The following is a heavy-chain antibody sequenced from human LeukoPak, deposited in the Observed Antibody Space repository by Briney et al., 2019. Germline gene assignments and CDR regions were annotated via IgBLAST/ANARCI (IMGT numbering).Heavy chain of an antibody. CDR3: ARDQDYYDSSGYYLFFDY. J-gene: IGHJ4*02. CDR2: IKQDGSEK. CDR1: GFTFSSYW. V-gene: IGHV3-7*01. D-gene: IGHD3-22*01. Sequence: PGGSLRLSCAASGFTFSSYWMSWVRQAPGKGLEWVANIKQDGSEKYYVDSVKGRFTISRDNAKKSLYLQMNSLRAEDTAVYYCARDQDYYDSSGYYLFFDYWGQGTLVTVSS.